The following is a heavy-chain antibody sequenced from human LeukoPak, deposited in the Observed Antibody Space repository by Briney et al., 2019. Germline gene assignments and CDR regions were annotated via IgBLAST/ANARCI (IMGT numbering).Heavy chain of an antibody. CDR1: GFTFSSYE. Sequence: PGGSLRLSCAASGFTFSSYEMNWVRQAPGKGLEWVSYISSGGTTIYYADSVKGRFTISRDNAKNSLYLQMSSLRAEDTAVYYCARVEDTATRGFYFDYWGQGTLVTVSS. J-gene: IGHJ4*02. V-gene: IGHV3-48*03. CDR2: ISSGGTTI. CDR3: ARVEDTATRGFYFDY. D-gene: IGHD5-18*01.